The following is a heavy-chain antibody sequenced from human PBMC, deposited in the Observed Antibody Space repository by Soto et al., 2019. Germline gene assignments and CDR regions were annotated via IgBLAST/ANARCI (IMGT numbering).Heavy chain of an antibody. CDR3: ARDKDWAFDY. J-gene: IGHJ4*02. CDR1: GFTFSDYY. CDR2: ISSSNDYT. Sequence: GGSLRLSCAASGFTFSDYYMSWIRQAPGKGLEWISYISSSNDYTYYADSVKGRFTISRDNAKNSLYLQMNSLRAEDTAVYYCARDKDWAFDYWGQVTLVTVSS. V-gene: IGHV3-11*05. D-gene: IGHD3-9*01.